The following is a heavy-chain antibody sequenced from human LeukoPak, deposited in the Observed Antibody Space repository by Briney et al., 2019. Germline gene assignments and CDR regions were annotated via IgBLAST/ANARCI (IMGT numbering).Heavy chain of an antibody. D-gene: IGHD2-8*01. CDR1: GGSFSDYY. V-gene: IGHV4-34*01. J-gene: IGHJ3*02. Sequence: SGTLSLTCAVYGGSFSDYYWSWIRQPPGKGLEWIGEINHSGSTNYNPSLKSRVTVSVDPSKNQFSLKLSSVTAADTAVFYCASQRSGVFDIWGQGTMVTVSS. CDR3: ASQRSGVFDI. CDR2: INHSGST.